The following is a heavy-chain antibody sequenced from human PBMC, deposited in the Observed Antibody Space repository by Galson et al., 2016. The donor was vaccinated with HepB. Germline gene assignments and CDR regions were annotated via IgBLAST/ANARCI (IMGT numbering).Heavy chain of an antibody. Sequence: TLSLTCTVSGGSISSGGYYWSWIRQHPGKGLEWIGYIYYSGSTYYNPSLKSRVTISVDTSKNQFSLKLSSVTAADTAVYYCARFNYYDSSGHLLFDYWGQGTLVTVSS. CDR2: IYYSGST. CDR3: ARFNYYDSSGHLLFDY. V-gene: IGHV4-31*03. CDR1: GGSISSGGYY. D-gene: IGHD3-22*01. J-gene: IGHJ4*02.